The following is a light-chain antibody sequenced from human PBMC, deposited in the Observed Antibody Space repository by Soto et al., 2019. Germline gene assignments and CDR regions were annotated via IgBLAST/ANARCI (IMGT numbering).Light chain of an antibody. Sequence: DIQMTQSPTSLSASVGDRVTITCRASQDISTFVAWYQQKPGKAPKLLIYAASTLQSGVPSRFSGSGSGTDFTLTINSLQPEDVATYSCQKYSSVPVFGPGTKVEIK. CDR2: AAS. CDR1: QDISTF. J-gene: IGKJ3*01. V-gene: IGKV1-27*01. CDR3: QKYSSVPV.